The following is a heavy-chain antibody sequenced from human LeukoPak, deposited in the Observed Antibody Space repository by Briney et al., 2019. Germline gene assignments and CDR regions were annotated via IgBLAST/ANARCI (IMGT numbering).Heavy chain of an antibody. D-gene: IGHD2-15*01. CDR2: ISGRGGST. CDR1: GFTFNNYA. V-gene: IGHV3-23*01. Sequence: GGSLRLSCAASGFTFNNYAMAWVRQAPGKGLEWVSGISGRGGSTFYSVKGRFTISRDNSKNTLFLQMNRLRAEDTAIYYCAKAGEYCPDGSCYSENYYFDYWGQGTLLTVSS. J-gene: IGHJ4*02. CDR3: AKAGEYCPDGSCYSENYYFDY.